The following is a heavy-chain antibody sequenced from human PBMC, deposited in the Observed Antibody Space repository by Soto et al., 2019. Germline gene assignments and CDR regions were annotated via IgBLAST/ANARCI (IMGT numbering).Heavy chain of an antibody. V-gene: IGHV1-2*04. J-gene: IGHJ6*02. Sequence: GASVKVSCKASGYTFTGYYMHWVRQAPGQGLEWMGWINPNSGGTNYAQKFQGWVTMTRDTSISTAYMELSRLRSDDTAVYYCARDGIRYYYDSSGYSPDYYYYYGVDVWGQGTTVTVSS. D-gene: IGHD3-22*01. CDR3: ARDGIRYYYDSSGYSPDYYYYYGVDV. CDR2: INPNSGGT. CDR1: GYTFTGYY.